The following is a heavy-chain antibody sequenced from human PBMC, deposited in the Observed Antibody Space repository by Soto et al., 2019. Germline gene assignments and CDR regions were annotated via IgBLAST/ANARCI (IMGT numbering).Heavy chain of an antibody. CDR1: GFTFSSYD. CDR2: IGIYANT. J-gene: IGHJ4*02. V-gene: IGHV3-23*01. D-gene: IGHD1-26*01. Sequence: EVELLESGGDLVQPGGSLRLSCAASGFTFSSYDINWVRQAPGKGLEWVSAIGIYANTYYPGSVKGRFTISRDDSKNTVYLQLNSLRVDVTAGYYSAMDSTVGSPGDYFDSWGQGTLVTVSS. CDR3: AMDSTVGSPGDYFDS.